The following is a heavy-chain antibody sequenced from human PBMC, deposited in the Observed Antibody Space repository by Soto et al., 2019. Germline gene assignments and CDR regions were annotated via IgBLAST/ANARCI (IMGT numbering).Heavy chain of an antibody. V-gene: IGHV6-1*01. CDR1: GDSVSSNSAA. Sequence: PSQTLSLTCAISGDSVSSNSAAWNWIRQSPSRGLEWLGRTYYRSKWYNDYAVSVKSRITINPDTSKNQFSLQLNSVTPEDTAVYYCARDLGERALGNDAFDIWGQGTMVTVSS. CDR3: ARDLGERALGNDAFDI. J-gene: IGHJ3*02. CDR2: TYYRSKWYN. D-gene: IGHD3-16*01.